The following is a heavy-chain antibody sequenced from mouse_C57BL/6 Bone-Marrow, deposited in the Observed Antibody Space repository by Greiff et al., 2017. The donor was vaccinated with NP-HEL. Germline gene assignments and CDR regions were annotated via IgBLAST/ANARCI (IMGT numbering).Heavy chain of an antibody. CDR2: IYPRSGNT. CDR1: GYTFTSYG. J-gene: IGHJ1*03. V-gene: IGHV1-81*01. Sequence: QVQLQQSGAELARPGASVKLSCKASGYTFTSYGISWVKQRTGQGLEWIGEIYPRSGNTYYNEKFKGKATLTADKSSSTAYMELRSLTSEDSAVDFCARESPGSYFDVWGTGTTVTVSS. CDR3: ARESPGSYFDV.